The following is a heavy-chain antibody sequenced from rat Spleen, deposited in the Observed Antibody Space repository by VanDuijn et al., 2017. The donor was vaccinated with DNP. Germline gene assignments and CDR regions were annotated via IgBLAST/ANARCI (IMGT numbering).Heavy chain of an antibody. CDR1: GFTFSDYY. Sequence: EVQLVESGGGLVQPGRSLKLSCAASGFTFSDYYMAWVRQAPTKGLEWVASISYDDYRTYYRDSVKGRFTISRDDAKSALFLQMDSLRSEDTATYYCARDNYVTSGAMDAWGQGTSVTVSS. CDR3: ARDNYVTSGAMDA. D-gene: IGHD1-11*01. CDR2: ISYDDYRT. V-gene: IGHV5-7*01. J-gene: IGHJ4*01.